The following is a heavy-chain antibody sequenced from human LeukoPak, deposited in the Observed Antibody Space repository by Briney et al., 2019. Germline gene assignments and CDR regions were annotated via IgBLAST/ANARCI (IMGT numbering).Heavy chain of an antibody. D-gene: IGHD3-10*01. J-gene: IGHJ5*02. CDR2: IVGSGGST. CDR1: GFTFSSYA. CDR3: ATKRWMGSGSSWFDP. V-gene: IGHV3-23*01. Sequence: GGSLRLSCAASGFTFSSYAMSWVRQAPGKGLEWVSSIVGSGGSTFYADSVKGRFTISRDNAKKSLYLQMNTLRAEDTAVYYCATKRWMGSGSSWFDPWGQGTLVTVSS.